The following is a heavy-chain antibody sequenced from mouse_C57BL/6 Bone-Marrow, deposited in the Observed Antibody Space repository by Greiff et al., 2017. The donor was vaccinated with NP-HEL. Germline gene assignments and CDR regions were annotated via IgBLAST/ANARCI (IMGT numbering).Heavy chain of an antibody. D-gene: IGHD2-1*01. CDR2: IYPSDSET. CDR3: ASGLPDAWYCEV. J-gene: IGHJ1*03. Sequence: QVQLQQPGAELVRPGSSVKLSCKASGYTFTSYWMDWVKQRPGQGLEWIGNIYPSDSETNYNQKFKDKATLTVNKSSSTAYMQLSSLTSEDSAVYFCASGLPDAWYCEVWGTGTTVTVSS. CDR1: GYTFTSYW. V-gene: IGHV1-61*01.